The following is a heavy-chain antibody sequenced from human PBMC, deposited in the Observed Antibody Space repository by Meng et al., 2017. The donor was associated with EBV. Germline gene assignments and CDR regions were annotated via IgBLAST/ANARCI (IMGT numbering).Heavy chain of an antibody. CDR3: ARAGISIFWQHWFDP. J-gene: IGHJ5*02. CDR1: GFTFDDYG. Sequence: VEVVECGGGVVRPGGSLMRSCAATGFTFDDYGMNWVRQVPGKGLEWVAGINWNGENTGYVDSVKGRFTISRDNAKNFLYLQMDSLRAEDTAFYHCARAGISIFWQHWFDPWGQGTLVTVSS. CDR2: INWNGENT. D-gene: IGHD3-3*01. V-gene: IGHV3-20*01.